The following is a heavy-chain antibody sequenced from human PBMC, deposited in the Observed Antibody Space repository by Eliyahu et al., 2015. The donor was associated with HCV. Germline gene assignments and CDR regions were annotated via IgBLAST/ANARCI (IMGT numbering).Heavy chain of an antibody. V-gene: IGHV3-23*01. Sequence: EVQLLESGGGLVQPGGSLXLSCAASQFXFSSYAMSWVRQAPGKGLEWVSGISGSGGNTYYADSVKGRFTISRDNSKNTLYLQMNSLRAEDTAVYYCAKGQWLGTYLVDYWGQGTLVTVSS. D-gene: IGHD6-19*01. J-gene: IGHJ4*02. CDR2: ISGSGGNT. CDR3: AKGQWLGTYLVDY. CDR1: QFXFSSYA.